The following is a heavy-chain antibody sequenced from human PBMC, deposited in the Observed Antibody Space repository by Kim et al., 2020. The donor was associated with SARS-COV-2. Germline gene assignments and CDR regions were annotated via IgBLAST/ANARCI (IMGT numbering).Heavy chain of an antibody. CDR3: ASLGGYGAAPSLDWDY. V-gene: IGHV1-69*04. Sequence: SVKVSCKASGGTFSSYAISWVRQAPGQGLEWMGRIIPILGIANYAQKFQGRVTITADKSTSTAYMELSSLRSEDTAVYYCASLGGYGAAPSLDWDYWGQGTLVTVSS. CDR2: IIPILGIA. J-gene: IGHJ4*02. CDR1: GGTFSSYA. D-gene: IGHD6-6*01.